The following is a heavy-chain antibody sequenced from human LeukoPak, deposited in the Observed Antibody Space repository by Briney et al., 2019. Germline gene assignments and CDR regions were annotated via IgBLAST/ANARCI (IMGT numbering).Heavy chain of an antibody. CDR2: ITPGGGT. V-gene: IGHV1-2*02. Sequence: ASVKVSCKASGYTFTYYAMHWVRQAPGQGLQWMGWITPGGGTNYPQKFQGRVAITWDTSITTAYMDLSRLTSDDTAVYYCARTMVDYVWGSYRPPFDYWGQGTLVTVSS. D-gene: IGHD3-16*02. CDR3: ARTMVDYVWGSYRPPFDY. CDR1: GYTFTYYA. J-gene: IGHJ4*02.